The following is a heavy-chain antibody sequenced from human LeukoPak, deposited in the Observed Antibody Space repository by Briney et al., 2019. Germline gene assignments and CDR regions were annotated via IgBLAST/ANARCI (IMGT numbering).Heavy chain of an antibody. CDR3: ARGGGQLLDSYYFMDV. D-gene: IGHD4-23*01. Sequence: SETLSLTCTVSGGSISTNYYSWGWVRQPPGKGLEWIGSVYYSGNTYYSPSLKSRVTTSIDTSKNHFSLNLSSVTAADTAMYYCARGGGQLLDSYYFMDVWGQGTTVTVSS. CDR1: GGSISTNYYS. J-gene: IGHJ6*03. CDR2: VYYSGNT. V-gene: IGHV4-39*07.